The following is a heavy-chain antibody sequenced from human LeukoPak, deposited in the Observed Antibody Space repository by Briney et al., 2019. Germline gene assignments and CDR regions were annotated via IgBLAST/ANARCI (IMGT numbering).Heavy chain of an antibody. CDR3: ARDRVVPAAIVYYYGMDV. CDR2: IKQDGSEK. Sequence: GGSLRLSCAASGFTFSSYWMTWVRQAPGQGLEWVANIKQDGSEKYYVDSVKGRFTISRGNAKNSLDLQMNSLRAEDTAVYYCARDRVVPAAIVYYYGMDVWGQGTTVTVSS. CDR1: GFTFSSYW. D-gene: IGHD2-2*02. J-gene: IGHJ6*02. V-gene: IGHV3-7*01.